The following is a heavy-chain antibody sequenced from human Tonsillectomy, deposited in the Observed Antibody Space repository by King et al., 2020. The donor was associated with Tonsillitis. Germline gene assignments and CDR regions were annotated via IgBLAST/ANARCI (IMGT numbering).Heavy chain of an antibody. V-gene: IGHV1-46*03. Sequence: QLVESGAEVKKXGASVKVSCKXSGYXFTSYXMHWVRQAPGQGLEWMGIISXSXXSTXYXXKSXXRVTMAXDTSTSTXYMXLSSLRSEDTAVYYCARXXXXXXXXXXXXXXXXXXXXXXPXXXXXRXSPW. CDR1: GYXFTSYX. CDR2: ISXSXXST. J-gene: IGHJ5*02. CDR3: ARXXXXXXXXXXXXXXXXXXXXXXPXXXXXRXSP.